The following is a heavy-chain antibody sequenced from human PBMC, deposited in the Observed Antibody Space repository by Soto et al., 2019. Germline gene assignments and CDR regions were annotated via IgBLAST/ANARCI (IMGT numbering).Heavy chain of an antibody. D-gene: IGHD1-1*01. CDR3: ARGGIVGPAYYYYGMDV. CDR1: GYTFTSYV. V-gene: IGHV1-18*01. J-gene: IGHJ6*02. CDR2: ISAYNGNT. Sequence: ASVKVSFKASGYTFTSYVISWVRQAPGQGLEWMGWISAYNGNTNYAQKLQGRVTMTTDTSTSTAYMELRSLRSDDTAVYYCARGGIVGPAYYYYGMDVWGQGTTVTVSS.